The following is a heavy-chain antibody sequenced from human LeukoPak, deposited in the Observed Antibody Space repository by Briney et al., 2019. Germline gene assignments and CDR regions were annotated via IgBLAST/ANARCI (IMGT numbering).Heavy chain of an antibody. CDR1: GYTFTSYD. V-gene: IGHV1-8*02. CDR2: MNPNSGNT. CDR3: ASWLESFDY. Sequence: GASVKVSCKASGYTFTSYDINWVRQATGQGLEWMGWMNPNSGNTSYAQKFQGRVTMTRDTSTSTVYMELSSLRSEDTAVYYCASWLESFDYWGQGTLVTVSS. J-gene: IGHJ4*02. D-gene: IGHD3-9*01.